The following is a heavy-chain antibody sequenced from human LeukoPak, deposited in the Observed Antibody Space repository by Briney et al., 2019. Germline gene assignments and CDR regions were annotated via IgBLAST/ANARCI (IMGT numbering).Heavy chain of an antibody. V-gene: IGHV3-11*01. J-gene: IGHJ3*02. D-gene: IGHD3-22*01. CDR3: ARATYDSSAVDAFDI. CDR1: GFTFRDCF. Sequence: GGSLRLSCAASGFTFRDCFMSWIRQAPGKGLEWVAYTNTAGNTIYYADSMKGRFTISRDNAKNSLYLQMNTLRAEDTAVYYCARATYDSSAVDAFDIWGQGTMVTVPP. CDR2: TNTAGNTI.